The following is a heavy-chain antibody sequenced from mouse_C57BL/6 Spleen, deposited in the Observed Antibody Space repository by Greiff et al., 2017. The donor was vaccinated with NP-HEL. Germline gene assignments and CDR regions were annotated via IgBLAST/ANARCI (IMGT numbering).Heavy chain of an antibody. CDR2: INYDGSST. Sequence: EVNVVESEGGLVQPGSSMKLSCTASGFTFSDYYMAWVRQVPEKGLEWVANINYDGSSTYYLDSLKSRFIISRDNAKNILYLQMSSLKSEDTATYYCARDGQGPYAMDYWGQGTSVTVSS. J-gene: IGHJ4*01. CDR3: ARDGQGPYAMDY. CDR1: GFTFSDYY. V-gene: IGHV5-16*01.